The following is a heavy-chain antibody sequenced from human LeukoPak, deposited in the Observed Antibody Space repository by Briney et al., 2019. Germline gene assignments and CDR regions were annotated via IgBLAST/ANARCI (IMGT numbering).Heavy chain of an antibody. CDR2: IYHSGST. Sequence: SETLSLTCTVSGYSISSGYYWGWIRQPPGKGLEWIGSIYHSGSTYYNPSLKSRVTISVDTSKNQFSLKLSSVTAADTAVYYCARVQAYYYDSSGYSGGYYFDYWGQGTLVTVSS. V-gene: IGHV4-38-2*02. D-gene: IGHD3-22*01. J-gene: IGHJ4*02. CDR1: GYSISSGYY. CDR3: ARVQAYYYDSSGYSGGYYFDY.